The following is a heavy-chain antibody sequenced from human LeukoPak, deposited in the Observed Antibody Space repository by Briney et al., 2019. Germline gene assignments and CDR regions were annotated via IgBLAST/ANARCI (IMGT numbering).Heavy chain of an antibody. V-gene: IGHV4-59*01. CDR2: IYYSGST. J-gene: IGHJ5*02. Sequence: SETLSLTCTVSNGSINTYYWSWIRQPPGKGLEWIGYIYYSGSTNYNPSLKSRVTISVDTSKNQFSLKLSSVTAADTAVYYCARGRYQLSPWGQGTLVAVSS. D-gene: IGHD2-2*01. CDR3: ARGRYQLSP. CDR1: NGSINTYY.